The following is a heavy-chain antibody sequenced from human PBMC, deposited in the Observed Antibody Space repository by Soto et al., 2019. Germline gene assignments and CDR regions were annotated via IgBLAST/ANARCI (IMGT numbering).Heavy chain of an antibody. CDR2: IIPFFNTP. V-gene: IGHV1-69*01. Sequence: QVQLVQAGGEVKRPRSSVTVSCKASADTFSRYAISWGRQAPGQGLEWMGGIIPFFNTPNYAQKFQGRVTITADESTSTAYMDLSSLRSEDTAVYYCAAESAYGGNPLAFLYWGQGTLVTVSS. CDR1: ADTFSRYA. CDR3: AAESAYGGNPLAFLY. J-gene: IGHJ4*02. D-gene: IGHD2-21*01.